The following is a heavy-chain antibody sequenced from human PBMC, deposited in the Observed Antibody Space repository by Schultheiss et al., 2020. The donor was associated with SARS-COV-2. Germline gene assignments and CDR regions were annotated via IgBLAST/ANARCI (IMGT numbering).Heavy chain of an antibody. CDR2: IYHSGST. V-gene: IGHV4-59*08. D-gene: IGHD1-26*01. CDR3: ARGGSYPLDY. Sequence: SETLSLTCTVSGGSISSYYWSWIRQPPGKGLEWIGEIYHSGSTYYNPSLKSRVTISVDTSKNQFSLKLSSVTAADTAVYYCARGGSYPLDYWGQGTLVTVSS. CDR1: GGSISSYY. J-gene: IGHJ4*02.